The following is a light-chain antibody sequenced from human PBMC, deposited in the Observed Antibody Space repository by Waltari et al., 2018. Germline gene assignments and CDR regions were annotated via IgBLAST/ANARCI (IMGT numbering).Light chain of an antibody. CDR3: QTGGHGTWV. J-gene: IGLJ3*02. CDR1: SGHSNTI. V-gene: IGLV4-69*01. CDR2: VNSDGRP. Sequence: QLVLTQSPSASASLGASIKLTCTLSSGHSNTIIAWLQQQPPERGPRDVMKVNSDGRPSRGGWVADRVSGARSGADRYLPSSHIQSEDEADYYCQTGGHGTWVLGGGTKLTVL.